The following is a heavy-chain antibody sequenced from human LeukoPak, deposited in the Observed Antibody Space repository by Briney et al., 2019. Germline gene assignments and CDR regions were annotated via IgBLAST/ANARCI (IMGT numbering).Heavy chain of an antibody. D-gene: IGHD3-10*01. CDR3: ARGLGSGSYLSWFDP. Sequence: SETLSLTCTVSGGSISSYYWSWIRQPPGKGLEWIGYIYYSGSTNYNPSLKSRVTISVDTSKNQFSLKLSSVTAADTAVYYCARGLGSGSYLSWFDPWGQGTLVTVSS. V-gene: IGHV4-59*12. J-gene: IGHJ5*02. CDR1: GGSISSYY. CDR2: IYYSGST.